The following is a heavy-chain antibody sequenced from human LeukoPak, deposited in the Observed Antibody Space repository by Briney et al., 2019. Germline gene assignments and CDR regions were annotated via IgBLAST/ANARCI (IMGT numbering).Heavy chain of an antibody. V-gene: IGHV1-8*01. CDR1: GYSFTSYY. D-gene: IGHD5-12*01. J-gene: IGHJ4*02. CDR3: ARGRGYSGYDALGY. Sequence: ASVKVSCKASGYSFTSYYMHWVRQATGQGLEWMGWMNPNSDNTGYAQKFQGRVTLTRNTSISTAYMELSSLRSEDTAVYYCARGRGYSGYDALGYWGQGTLVTVSS. CDR2: MNPNSDNT.